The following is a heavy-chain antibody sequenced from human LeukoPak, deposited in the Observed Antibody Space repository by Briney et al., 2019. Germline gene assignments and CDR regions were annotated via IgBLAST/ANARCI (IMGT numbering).Heavy chain of an antibody. CDR3: AKDLHWGLDS. CDR1: GFTFSSYA. Sequence: PGGSLRLSCAASGFTFSSYAMRWVRQAPGKGLEWVSVISGSGGSTYYADSVKGRFTISRDNSKNTLYLQMNSLRAEDTAVYYCAKDLHWGLDSWGQGTLVTVSS. J-gene: IGHJ4*02. D-gene: IGHD7-27*01. CDR2: ISGSGGST. V-gene: IGHV3-23*01.